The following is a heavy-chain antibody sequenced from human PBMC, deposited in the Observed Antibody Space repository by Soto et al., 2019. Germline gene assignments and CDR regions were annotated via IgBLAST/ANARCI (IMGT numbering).Heavy chain of an antibody. V-gene: IGHV4-39*01. Sequence: PPGKGLEWIGNIYYSGSTYSNPSLKSRVTISVATSKNQFSLKLSSVTAADTAVYYCARLILGATMPDYWGQGTLVTVSS. CDR3: ARLILGATMPDY. CDR2: IYYSGST. J-gene: IGHJ4*02. D-gene: IGHD1-26*01.